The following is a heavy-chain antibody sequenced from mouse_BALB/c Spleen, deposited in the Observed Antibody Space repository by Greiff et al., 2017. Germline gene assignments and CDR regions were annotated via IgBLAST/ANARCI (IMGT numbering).Heavy chain of an antibody. Sequence: VQLQQSGAELVRPGTSVKVSCKASGYAFTNYLLEWVKQRPGQGLEWIGVINPGSGGTNYNEKFKGKATLTADKSSSTAYMQLSSLTSDDSAVYFCARGEVRRYYYAMDYWGQGTSVTVSS. D-gene: IGHD2-14*01. CDR1: GYAFTNYL. CDR2: INPGSGGT. V-gene: IGHV1-54*01. J-gene: IGHJ4*01. CDR3: ARGEVRRYYYAMDY.